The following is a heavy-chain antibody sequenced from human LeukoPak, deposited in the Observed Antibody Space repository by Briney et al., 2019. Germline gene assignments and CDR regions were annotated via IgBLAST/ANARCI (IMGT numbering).Heavy chain of an antibody. D-gene: IGHD1-1*01. CDR3: ASAVRDRDY. Sequence: GASVKVSCKASGYTFTNYDISWVRQAPGQGLEWMGGIIPIFGTANYAQKFQGRVTITADKSTSTAYMELSSLRSEDTAVYYCASAVRDRDYWGQGTLVTVSS. CDR2: IIPIFGTA. V-gene: IGHV1-69*06. CDR1: GYTFTNYD. J-gene: IGHJ4*02.